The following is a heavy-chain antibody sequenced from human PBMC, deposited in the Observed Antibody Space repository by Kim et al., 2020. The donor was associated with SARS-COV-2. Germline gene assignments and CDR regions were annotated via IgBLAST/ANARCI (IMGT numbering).Heavy chain of an antibody. CDR2: IYSGGST. CDR3: ACGITMVRGVAET. CDR1: GFTVSSNY. D-gene: IGHD3-10*01. J-gene: IGHJ4*02. Sequence: GGSLRLSCAASGFTVSSNYMSWVRQAPGKGLEWVSVIYSGGSTYYADSVKGRFTISRHNSNNTLYLQMNSLRAEDTAVYYCACGITMVRGVAETWGQGTLVTVSS. V-gene: IGHV3-53*04.